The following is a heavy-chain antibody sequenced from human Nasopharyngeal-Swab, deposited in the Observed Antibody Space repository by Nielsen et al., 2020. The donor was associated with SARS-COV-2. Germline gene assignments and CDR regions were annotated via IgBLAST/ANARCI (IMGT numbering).Heavy chain of an antibody. D-gene: IGHD3-3*01. CDR2: IWYDGSNK. Sequence: GESLKISCAASGFTFSSYGMHWVRQAPGKGLEWVAVIWYDGSNKYYADSVKGRFTISRDNSKNTLYLQMNSLRAEDTAVYYCARAPKRFYTVYGMDVWGQGTTVTVSS. CDR3: ARAPKRFYTVYGMDV. J-gene: IGHJ6*02. CDR1: GFTFSSYG. V-gene: IGHV3-33*01.